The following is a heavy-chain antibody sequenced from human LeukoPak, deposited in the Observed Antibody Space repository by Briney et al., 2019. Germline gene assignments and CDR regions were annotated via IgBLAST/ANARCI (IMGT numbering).Heavy chain of an antibody. CDR3: GRGYSCSSDFEYFQH. Sequence: ASVRVLCKASGYLFSHYYMHWVRQASGQGLVWMGWINPNSWHTNFAQKFGGRDTKTRDTPNRTLHMELSTLISRDAAVFYCGRGYSCSSDFEYFQHWGQGTLVTVSS. V-gene: IGHV1-2*02. D-gene: IGHD2-2*01. CDR2: INPNSWHT. CDR1: GYLFSHYY. J-gene: IGHJ1*01.